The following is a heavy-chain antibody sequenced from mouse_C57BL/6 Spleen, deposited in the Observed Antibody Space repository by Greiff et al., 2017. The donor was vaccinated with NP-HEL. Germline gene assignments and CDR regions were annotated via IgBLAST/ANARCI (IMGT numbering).Heavy chain of an antibody. Sequence: VQLKESGPELVKPGASVKMSCKASGYTFTDYNMHWVKQSHGKSLEWIGYINPNNGGTSYNQKFKGKATLTVNKSSSTAYMELRSLTSEDSAVYYCARSNYDAMDYWGQGTSVTVSS. D-gene: IGHD2-5*01. J-gene: IGHJ4*01. V-gene: IGHV1-22*01. CDR3: ARSNYDAMDY. CDR2: INPNNGGT. CDR1: GYTFTDYN.